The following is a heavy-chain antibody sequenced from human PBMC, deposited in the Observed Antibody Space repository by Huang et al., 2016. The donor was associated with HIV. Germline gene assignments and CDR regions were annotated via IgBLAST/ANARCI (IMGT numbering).Heavy chain of an antibody. CDR3: ARDREFYDSSGYWGFNYFDY. D-gene: IGHD3-22*01. Sequence: QVQLVQSGAEVKKPGASVKVSCKASGYAFTSYYMHWVRQAPGQGLEWMGIINPSDGSRSYAQKFQGRVTTNRDTSTNTVFMELSSLRSEDTAMYYCARDREFYDSSGYWGFNYFDYWGQGTLVTVSS. CDR2: INPSDGSR. V-gene: IGHV1-46*01. J-gene: IGHJ4*02. CDR1: GYAFTSYY.